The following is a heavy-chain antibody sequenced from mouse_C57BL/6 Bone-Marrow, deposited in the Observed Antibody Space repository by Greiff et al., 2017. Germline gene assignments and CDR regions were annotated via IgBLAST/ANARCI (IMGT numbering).Heavy chain of an antibody. D-gene: IGHD2-2*01. CDR1: GYTFTDYE. J-gene: IGHJ2*01. V-gene: IGHV1-15*01. Sequence: QVQLQQSGAELVRPGASVTLSCKASGYTFTDYEMHWVKQTPVHGLEWIGAIDPETGGTAYNQKFKGKAILTADKSSSTAYMELRSLTSEDSAVYYCTRANLLWLRHYFDYGGQGTTLTVSS. CDR2: IDPETGGT. CDR3: TRANLLWLRHYFDY.